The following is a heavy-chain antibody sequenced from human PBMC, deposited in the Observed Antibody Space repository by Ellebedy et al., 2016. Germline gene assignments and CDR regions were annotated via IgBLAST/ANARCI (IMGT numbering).Heavy chain of an antibody. CDR2: ISSSGTYI. CDR3: ARDLGYSGSSDFDY. D-gene: IGHD1-26*01. CDR1: GFTFSNYN. V-gene: IGHV3-21*01. J-gene: IGHJ4*02. Sequence: GGSLRLSCAASGFTFSNYNMNWVRQAPGKGLEWVSSISSSGTYIYYAGSVKGRFTISRDNAKNSLYLQMNSLRAEDTAVYSCARDLGYSGSSDFDYWGQGTLVTVSS.